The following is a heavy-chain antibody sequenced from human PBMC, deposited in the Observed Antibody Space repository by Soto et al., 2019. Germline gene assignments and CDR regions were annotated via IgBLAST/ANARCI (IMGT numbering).Heavy chain of an antibody. D-gene: IGHD3-16*02. Sequence: ASVKVSCKASGGTFSSYTISWVRQAPGQGLEWMGRIIPILGIANYAQKFQGRVTITADKSTSTAYMELSSLRSEDTAVYYCEKSYDHIWGSYRYDYWGQGPLVTVSS. J-gene: IGHJ4*02. V-gene: IGHV1-69*02. CDR3: EKSYDHIWGSYRYDY. CDR2: IIPILGIA. CDR1: GGTFSSYT.